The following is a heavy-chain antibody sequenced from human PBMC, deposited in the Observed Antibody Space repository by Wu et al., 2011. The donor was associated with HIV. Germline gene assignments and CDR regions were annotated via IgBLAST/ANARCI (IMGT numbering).Heavy chain of an antibody. V-gene: IGHV3-30*02. CDR3: AKDLNYYYYYMDV. J-gene: IGHJ6*03. Sequence: PGKGLEWVAFIRYDGSNKYYADSVKGRFTISRDNSKNTLYLQMNSLRAEDTAVYYCAKDLNYYYYYMDVWGKGTTVTVSS. CDR2: IRYDGSNK.